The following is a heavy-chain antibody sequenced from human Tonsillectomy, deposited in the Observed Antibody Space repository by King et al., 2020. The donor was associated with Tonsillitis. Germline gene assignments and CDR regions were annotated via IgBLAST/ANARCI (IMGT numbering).Heavy chain of an antibody. V-gene: IGHV1-46*01. CDR1: GYTFTSYY. Sequence: QLVQSGAEVKKPGASVKVSCKASGYTFTSYYMHWVRQAPGQGLEWMGIINPSGGSTSYAQKFQGRVTMTRDTSTSTVYMELSSLRSEDTAVYYCARGPDIVVVVAVPLGPHLFAFDIWGQGTMVTVSS. J-gene: IGHJ3*02. D-gene: IGHD2-15*01. CDR3: ARGPDIVVVVAVPLGPHLFAFDI. CDR2: INPSGGST.